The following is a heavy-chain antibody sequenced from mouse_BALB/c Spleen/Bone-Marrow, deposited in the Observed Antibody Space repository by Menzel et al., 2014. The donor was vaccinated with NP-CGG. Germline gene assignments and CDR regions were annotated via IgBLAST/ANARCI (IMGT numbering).Heavy chain of an antibody. J-gene: IGHJ2*01. CDR2: IRNKANGYTT. Sequence: EVQVVESGGGLVQPGGSLRLSCATSGFTFTDYYMNWVRQPPGKALEWLGFIRNKANGYTTEYSASVKSRFTISRDKSQNILYLQMNTLRADDSATYYCARDKGRVFFDYWGQGTTLTVSS. CDR1: GFTFTDYY. CDR3: ARDKGRVFFDY. V-gene: IGHV7-3*02.